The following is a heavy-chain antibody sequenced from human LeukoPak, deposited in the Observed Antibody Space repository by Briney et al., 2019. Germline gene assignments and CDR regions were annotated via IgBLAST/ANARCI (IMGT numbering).Heavy chain of an antibody. D-gene: IGHD5-18*01. CDR3: ARERTAKSTSIFDY. J-gene: IGHJ4*02. Sequence: GGSLRLSCAASGFTFSSYWMSWVCQAPGKGLEWVANIKQDGSEKYYVDSVKGRFTISRDNAKNSLYLQMNSLRAEDTAVYYCARERTAKSTSIFDYWGQGTLVTVSS. V-gene: IGHV3-7*03. CDR1: GFTFSSYW. CDR2: IKQDGSEK.